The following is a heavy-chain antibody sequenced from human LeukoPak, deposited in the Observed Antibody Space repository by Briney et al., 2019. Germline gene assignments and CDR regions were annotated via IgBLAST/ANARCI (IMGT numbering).Heavy chain of an antibody. CDR2: ISSSSSYI. Sequence: GRSLRLSCAASGFTFSSYSMNWVRQAPGKGLEWVSSISSSSSYIYYADSVKGRFTISRDNAKNSLYLQMNSLRAEDTAVYYCARDDCSGGSCYWIHWGQGTLVTVSS. D-gene: IGHD2-15*01. J-gene: IGHJ4*02. CDR3: ARDDCSGGSCYWIH. V-gene: IGHV3-21*01. CDR1: GFTFSSYS.